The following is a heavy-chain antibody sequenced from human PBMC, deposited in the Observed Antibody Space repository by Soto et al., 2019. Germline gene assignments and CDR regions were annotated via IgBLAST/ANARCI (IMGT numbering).Heavy chain of an antibody. V-gene: IGHV3-48*01. D-gene: IGHD3-22*01. CDR2: ISSSSSTI. J-gene: IGHJ4*02. CDR3: AKDRMHYYDSSGYYYEDY. Sequence: SLRLSCAASGFTFSSYSMNWVRQAPGKGLEWVSYISSSSSTIYYADSVKGRFTISRDNAKNSLYLQMNSLRAEDTAVYYCAKDRMHYYDSSGYYYEDYWGQGTLVTVSS. CDR1: GFTFSSYS.